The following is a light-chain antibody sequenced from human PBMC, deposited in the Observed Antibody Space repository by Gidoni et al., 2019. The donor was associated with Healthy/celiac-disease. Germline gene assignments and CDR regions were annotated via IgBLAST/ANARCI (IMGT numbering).Light chain of an antibody. J-gene: IGLJ2*01. V-gene: IGLV3-1*01. CDR2: QDS. Sequence: SYELTQPPAVSVGPGQTASITCSGDKVGYNYACWYQQPPGQSPVLIIYQDSKRPSGIPERFSGSNSGNTATLTITGPQAMDEADYYCRACDSSTPLVFGGGTKLTVL. CDR3: RACDSSTPLV. CDR1: KVGYNY.